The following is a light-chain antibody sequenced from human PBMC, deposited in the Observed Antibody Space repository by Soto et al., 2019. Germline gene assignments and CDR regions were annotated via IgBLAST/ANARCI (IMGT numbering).Light chain of an antibody. Sequence: DIQMTQSPSSLSASVGDRVTITCRASQSISSYLNWYQQKPGKAPNLLIYTASSLESGVPSRFSGSGSGTDFTLTISSRQPEDFATYFCQQSYSRPRTFGQGTKVDIK. CDR2: TAS. V-gene: IGKV1-39*01. CDR1: QSISSY. J-gene: IGKJ1*01. CDR3: QQSYSRPRT.